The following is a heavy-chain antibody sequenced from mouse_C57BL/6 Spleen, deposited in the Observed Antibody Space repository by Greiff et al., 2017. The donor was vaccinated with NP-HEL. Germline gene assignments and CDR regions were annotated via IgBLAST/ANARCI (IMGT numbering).Heavy chain of an antibody. V-gene: IGHV6-3*01. CDR1: GFTFSNYW. D-gene: IGHD2-1*01. CDR2: IRLKSDNYAT. Sequence: EVKLEESGGGLVQPGGSMKLSCVASGFTFSNYWMNWVRQSPEKGLEWVAQIRLKSDNYATHYAESVKGRFTISRDDSKSSVYLQMNNLRAEDTGIYYCTAIYYGWYFDVWGTGTTVTVSS. J-gene: IGHJ1*03. CDR3: TAIYYGWYFDV.